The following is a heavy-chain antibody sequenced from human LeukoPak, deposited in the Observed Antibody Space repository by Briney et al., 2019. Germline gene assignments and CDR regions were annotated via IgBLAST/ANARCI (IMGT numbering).Heavy chain of an antibody. Sequence: GGSLRLSCAASGFTVSSNYMSWVRQAPGKGLEWVSVIYSGGSTYYADSVKGRFTISRDNSKNTLYLQVNSLRAEDTAVYYCAKDVYYYDSSGLGNYFDYWGQGTLVTVSS. J-gene: IGHJ4*02. CDR2: IYSGGST. D-gene: IGHD3-22*01. V-gene: IGHV3-66*02. CDR3: AKDVYYYDSSGLGNYFDY. CDR1: GFTVSSNY.